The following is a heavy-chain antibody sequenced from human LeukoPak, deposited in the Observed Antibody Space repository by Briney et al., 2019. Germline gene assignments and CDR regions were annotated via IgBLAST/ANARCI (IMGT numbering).Heavy chain of an antibody. CDR1: GFTFSSYS. J-gene: IGHJ4*02. Sequence: GGSLRLSCAASGFTFSSYSMNWVRQAPGKGLEWVSSISSSSYIYYADSVKGRFTISRDNAKNSLSLQMNSLRAEDTAVYYCARDPSIAARLEIDYWGQGTLVTVSS. CDR3: ARDPSIAARLEIDY. D-gene: IGHD6-6*01. CDR2: ISSSSYI. V-gene: IGHV3-21*01.